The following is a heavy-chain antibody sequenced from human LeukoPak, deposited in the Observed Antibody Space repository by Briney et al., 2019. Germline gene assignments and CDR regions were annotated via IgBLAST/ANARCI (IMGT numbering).Heavy chain of an antibody. D-gene: IGHD1-14*01. CDR2: IYHSGST. CDR3: ARGGNLAYFDY. CDR1: GGSLSSVGYP. J-gene: IGHJ4*02. V-gene: IGHV4-30-2*01. Sequence: TLSLTCAVSGGSLSSVGYPWSWIRQPPGKGLEWIGYIYHSGSTYYNPSLKSRVTISVDRSKNQLSLKLSSVTAADTAVYYCARGGNLAYFDYWGQGTLVTVSS.